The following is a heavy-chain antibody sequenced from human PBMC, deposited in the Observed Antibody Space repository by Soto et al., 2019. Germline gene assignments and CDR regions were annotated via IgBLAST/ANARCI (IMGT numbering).Heavy chain of an antibody. CDR1: GYTFTSYD. V-gene: IGHV1-8*01. J-gene: IGHJ4*02. CDR2: MNPNSGNT. Sequence: QVQLVQSGAEVKKPGASVKVSCKASGYTFTSYDITWVRQATGQGLAWMGWMNPNSGNTCYAQKFQGRVTMTRNTSISTAYMELSSLRSEDTAVYYCARGPIVDLAGDYYFDDWGQGTLVTVYS. D-gene: IGHD3-16*02. CDR3: ARGPIVDLAGDYYFDD.